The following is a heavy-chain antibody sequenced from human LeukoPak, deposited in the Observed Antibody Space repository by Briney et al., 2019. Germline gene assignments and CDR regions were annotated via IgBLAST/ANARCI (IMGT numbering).Heavy chain of an antibody. J-gene: IGHJ4*02. CDR3: ARDSSSGWYHGY. D-gene: IGHD6-19*01. Sequence: PGGSLRLSCAASGFTFSKYWMNWVRQAPGKGLEWVSYIISSSSTIYYADSVKGRFTISRDNAKNSLYLQMNSLRAEDTAVYYCARDSSSGWYHGYWGQGTLVTVSS. CDR1: GFTFSKYW. CDR2: IISSSSTI. V-gene: IGHV3-48*04.